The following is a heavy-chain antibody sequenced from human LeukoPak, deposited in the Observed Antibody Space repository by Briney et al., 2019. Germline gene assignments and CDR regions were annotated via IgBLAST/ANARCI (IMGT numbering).Heavy chain of an antibody. CDR3: ARDRRDGNNLAFHFDY. CDR2: LSYDDTNE. D-gene: IGHD5-24*01. Sequence: GGSLRLSCAAPEFIFSRYAMHWVRQAPGKGLEWVAILSYDDTNEYYADSVAGRFTISRDNSKNTLYLQMNSLRPDDTAVYYCARDRRDGNNLAFHFDYWGQGTLVTVSS. V-gene: IGHV3-30*04. CDR1: EFIFSRYA. J-gene: IGHJ4*02.